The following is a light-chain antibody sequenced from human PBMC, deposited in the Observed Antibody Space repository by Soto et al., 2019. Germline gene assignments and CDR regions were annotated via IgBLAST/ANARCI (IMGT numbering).Light chain of an antibody. CDR1: QSVTSN. Sequence: EVVMTQSPGAVSVSPGERATLSCRASQSVTSNVAWYQQKPGQAPRLLIYGASTRATGIPARFSGSGSGTEFTLTISSLQSEDFAVYYCQQYNNWPITFGQGTRLEIK. V-gene: IGKV3-15*01. CDR2: GAS. J-gene: IGKJ5*01. CDR3: QQYNNWPIT.